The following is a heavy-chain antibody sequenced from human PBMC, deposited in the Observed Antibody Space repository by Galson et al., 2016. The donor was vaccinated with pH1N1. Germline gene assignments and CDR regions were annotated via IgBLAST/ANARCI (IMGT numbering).Heavy chain of an antibody. V-gene: IGHV3-23*01. J-gene: IGHJ6*02. CDR2: ISGSGGTT. D-gene: IGHD3/OR15-3a*01. CDR3: AKVTDVWTVTRCFPYGMHA. CDR1: GFTFSSYA. Sequence: SLRLSCAASGFTFSSYAMYWVRQAPGKGLEWVSAISGSGGTTHDADSVKGRFTISRDNSKNTLYLQMHNLRAEDTATYYCAKVTDVWTVTRCFPYGMHAWGQGTTVTVSS.